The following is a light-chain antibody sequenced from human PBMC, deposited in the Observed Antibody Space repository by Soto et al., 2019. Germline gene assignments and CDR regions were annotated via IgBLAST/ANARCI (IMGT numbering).Light chain of an antibody. CDR1: QSVSSSY. CDR2: GAS. V-gene: IGKV3-20*01. CDR3: QQYGSSPIT. J-gene: IGKJ5*01. Sequence: EIVLTQSPGTLSLSAGERATLSCRASQSVSSSYLAWYQQKPGQAPRLLIYGASSRATGIPDRFSASGSGTDFTLTISRLEPEDFAVFYCQQYGSSPITFGQGTRLAIK.